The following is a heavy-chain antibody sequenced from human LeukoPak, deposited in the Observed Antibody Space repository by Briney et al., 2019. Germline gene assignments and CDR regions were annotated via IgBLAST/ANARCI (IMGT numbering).Heavy chain of an antibody. J-gene: IGHJ4*02. CDR3: AIPPGGYYFN. Sequence: PGGSLRLSCAASAFTFSSYWMSWVRQAPGKGLEWVAKIKQDGSEKYYVDSVKGRFTISRDNAKNSLYLQMNSLRAEDTAVYYCAIPPGGYYFNWGQGTLVTVSS. D-gene: IGHD3-10*01. V-gene: IGHV3-7*02. CDR1: AFTFSSYW. CDR2: IKQDGSEK.